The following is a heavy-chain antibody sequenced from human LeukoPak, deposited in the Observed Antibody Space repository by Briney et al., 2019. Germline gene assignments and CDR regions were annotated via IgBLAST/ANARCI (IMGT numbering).Heavy chain of an antibody. V-gene: IGHV4-59*01. Sequence: PSETLSFTCTVSGGSISSYYWSWIRQSPGKGLEWIGYISYSGTTNYNPSLKSRVTISVAPSKNQFSLKLRSVTAPDTAMYYCARHVGAAAGAGYYYYGMDVWGQGTTVTVSS. D-gene: IGHD6-13*01. CDR2: ISYSGTT. CDR1: GGSISSYY. CDR3: ARHVGAAAGAGYYYYGMDV. J-gene: IGHJ6*02.